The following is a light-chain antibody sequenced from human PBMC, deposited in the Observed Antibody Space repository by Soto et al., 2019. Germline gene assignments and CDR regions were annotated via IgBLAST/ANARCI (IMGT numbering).Light chain of an antibody. Sequence: EIVLTQSPGTLSLSPGDEATLSCRASQSISSKFLAWYQQKRGQAPRLLIYSASRRATGIPDRFSGGGSGTDFTLTLSRLEPVDFAVYYCQQYGSSPPYTLGQGTKLDI. CDR2: SAS. CDR1: QSISSKF. V-gene: IGKV3-20*01. CDR3: QQYGSSPPYT. J-gene: IGKJ2*01.